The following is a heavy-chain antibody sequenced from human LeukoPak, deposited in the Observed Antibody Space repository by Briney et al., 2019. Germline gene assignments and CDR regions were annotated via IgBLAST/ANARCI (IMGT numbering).Heavy chain of an antibody. Sequence: PSETLSLTCTVSGGSIRSHYWSWTRQPPGKGLEWIGYIYDSGSTNYNPSLKSQVTISVDTSKNQFSLKLSSVTAADTAVYYCARDLGATGYFDYWGQGTLVTVSS. J-gene: IGHJ4*02. CDR2: IYDSGST. CDR3: ARDLGATGYFDY. V-gene: IGHV4-59*11. D-gene: IGHD1-26*01. CDR1: GGSIRSHY.